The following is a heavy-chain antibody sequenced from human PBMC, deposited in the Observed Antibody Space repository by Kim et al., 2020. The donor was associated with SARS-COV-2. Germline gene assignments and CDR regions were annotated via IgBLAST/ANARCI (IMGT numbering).Heavy chain of an antibody. CDR3: ARSFLVGATGLLDY. Sequence: GGSLRLSCAASGFTFSSYAMHWVRQAPGKGLEWVAVISYDGSNKYYADSVKGRFTISRDNSKNTLYLQMNSLRAEDTAVYYCARSFLVGATGLLDYWGQGTLVTVSS. D-gene: IGHD1-26*01. CDR1: GFTFSSYA. V-gene: IGHV3-30*04. J-gene: IGHJ4*02. CDR2: ISYDGSNK.